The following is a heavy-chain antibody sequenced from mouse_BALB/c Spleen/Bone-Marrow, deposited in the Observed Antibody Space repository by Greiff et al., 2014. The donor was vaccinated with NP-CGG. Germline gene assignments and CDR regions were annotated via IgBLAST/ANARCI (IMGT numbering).Heavy chain of an antibody. V-gene: IGHV1-15*01. D-gene: IGHD1-2*01. Sequence: QVQLKESGAELVRPGASVTLSCKASGYTFTDYEMHWVKQTPVHGLEWIGAIDPENGGTAYNQKFKGKATLTADKSSSTAYMELRSLTSEDSAVYYCTRWGLITTAPFDYWGQGTTLTVSS. J-gene: IGHJ2*01. CDR3: TRWGLITTAPFDY. CDR1: GYTFTDYE. CDR2: IDPENGGT.